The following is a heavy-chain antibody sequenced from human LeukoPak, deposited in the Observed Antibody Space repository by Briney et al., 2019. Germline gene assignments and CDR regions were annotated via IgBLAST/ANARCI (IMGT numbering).Heavy chain of an antibody. Sequence: SETLSLTCAVSGGSISSGGYSWSWIRQPPGKGLEWIGYIYYGGSTYYNPSLKSRVTISVDTSKNQFSLKLSSVTAADTAVYYCARVNVDTAMVRGPNYFDYWGQGTLVTVSS. CDR3: ARVNVDTAMVRGPNYFDY. D-gene: IGHD5-18*01. J-gene: IGHJ4*02. V-gene: IGHV4-30-4*07. CDR2: IYYGGST. CDR1: GGSISSGGYS.